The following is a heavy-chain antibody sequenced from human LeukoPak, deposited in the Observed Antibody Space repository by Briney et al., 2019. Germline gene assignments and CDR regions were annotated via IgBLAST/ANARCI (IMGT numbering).Heavy chain of an antibody. J-gene: IGHJ4*02. CDR3: AKGFFGITMVRGVTFDY. D-gene: IGHD3-10*01. CDR2: ISGSGGST. Sequence: PGGSLRLSCAASGFTFSSYAMSWVRQAPGKGLEWVSAISGSGGSTYYADSVKGRFTISRDNSKNTLYLQMNSLRAEDTAVYYCAKGFFGITMVRGVTFDYWGQGTLVTVSS. V-gene: IGHV3-23*01. CDR1: GFTFSSYA.